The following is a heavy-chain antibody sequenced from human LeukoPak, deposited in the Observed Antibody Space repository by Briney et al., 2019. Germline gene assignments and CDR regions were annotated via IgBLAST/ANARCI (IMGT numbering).Heavy chain of an antibody. CDR3: ARIYSRGPLFDY. CDR2: IHWDDAK. D-gene: IGHD2-15*01. V-gene: IGHV2-70*04. CDR1: GFSLSTSGMR. J-gene: IGHJ4*02. Sequence: ESGPALVKPTQTLTLTCTFSGFSLSTSGMRVSWIRQPPGKALEWLAPIHWDDAKFYSTSLKTRLTISKDTSKNQVVLTMTNMDPVDTATYYCARIYSRGPLFDYWGPGTLVTVSS.